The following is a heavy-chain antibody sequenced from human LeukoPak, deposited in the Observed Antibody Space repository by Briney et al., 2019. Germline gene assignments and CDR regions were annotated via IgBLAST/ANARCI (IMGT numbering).Heavy chain of an antibody. Sequence: ASVKVSCKASGYTFTGYYMHWVRQAPGQGLEWMGWINPNSGGTNYAQKFQGRVTMTRDTSISTAYMELSRLRSDDTAVYYCAREYCGGDCNDAFDIWGQGTMVTVSS. CDR1: GYTFTGYY. J-gene: IGHJ3*02. CDR2: INPNSGGT. D-gene: IGHD2-21*01. CDR3: AREYCGGDCNDAFDI. V-gene: IGHV1-2*02.